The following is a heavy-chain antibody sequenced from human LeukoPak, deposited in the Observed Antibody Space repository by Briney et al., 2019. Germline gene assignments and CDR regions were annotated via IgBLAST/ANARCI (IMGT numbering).Heavy chain of an antibody. V-gene: IGHV3-23*01. J-gene: IGHJ4*02. CDR1: GFSFSRNA. CDR2: VCGSNTDT. D-gene: IGHD1-26*01. Sequence: GGSLRLSCVASGFSFSRNAMNWLRQPPGKGLEWVSGVCGSNTDTSYADSVKGGFTISRDNSQNTVSLVMNNLRAEDTAIYYCATHDTMVGISWGQGTLVTVSS. CDR3: ATHDTMVGIS.